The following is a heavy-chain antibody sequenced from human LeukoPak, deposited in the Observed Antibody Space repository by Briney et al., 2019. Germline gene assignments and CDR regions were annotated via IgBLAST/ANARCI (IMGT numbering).Heavy chain of an antibody. J-gene: IGHJ3*02. V-gene: IGHV3-9*01. Sequence: GGSLRLSCAASGFTFDDYAMHWLRQAPGKGLEWVSGISWNSGSIGYADSVKGRFTISRDNAKNSLYLQMNSLRAEDTALYYCAKDLLLGGATGVGAFDIWGQGTMVTVSS. CDR1: GFTFDDYA. CDR2: ISWNSGSI. CDR3: AKDLLLGGATGVGAFDI. D-gene: IGHD1-26*01.